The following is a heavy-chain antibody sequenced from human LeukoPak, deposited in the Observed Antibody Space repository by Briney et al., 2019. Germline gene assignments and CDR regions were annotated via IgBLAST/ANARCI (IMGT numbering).Heavy chain of an antibody. V-gene: IGHV4-30-2*01. CDR1: GGSISSGGYY. CDR3: CSFYSSSGYRGRYSMDV. D-gene: IGHD6-13*01. CDR2: IYHSGST. Sequence: PSQTLSLTCTVSGGSISSGGYYWSWIRQPPGKGLEWIGYIYHSGSTYYNPSLKSRVTISVDRSKNQFSLRLNSVTAADTAVYYCCSFYSSSGYRGRYSMDVWGQGTTVTVSS. J-gene: IGHJ6*02.